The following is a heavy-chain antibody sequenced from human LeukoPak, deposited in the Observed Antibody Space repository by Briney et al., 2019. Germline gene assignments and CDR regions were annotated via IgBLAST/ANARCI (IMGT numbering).Heavy chain of an antibody. Sequence: GGSLRLSCAASGFTFSSYGMHWVRQAPDKGLEWVAVISYDGSNKYYADSVKGRFTISRDNSKNTLYLQMNSLRAEDTAVYYCAKWGYGDYELDYWGQGTLVTVSS. CDR2: ISYDGSNK. J-gene: IGHJ4*02. D-gene: IGHD4-17*01. CDR1: GFTFSSYG. V-gene: IGHV3-30*18. CDR3: AKWGYGDYELDY.